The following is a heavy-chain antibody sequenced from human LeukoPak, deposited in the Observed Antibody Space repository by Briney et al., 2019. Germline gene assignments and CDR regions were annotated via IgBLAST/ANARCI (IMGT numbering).Heavy chain of an antibody. D-gene: IGHD2-15*01. CDR2: ISYDGSNK. J-gene: IGHJ4*02. V-gene: IGHV3-30*04. CDR3: AKAPVTSCRGAFCYPFDY. CDR1: GFTFSSYA. Sequence: GGSLRLSCAASGFTFSSYAMHWVRQAPGKGLEWVAVISYDGSNKYYADSVKGRFTISRDNSKNTLYLQMNSLRAEDAAVYYCAKAPVTSCRGAFCYPFDYWGQGTLVTVSS.